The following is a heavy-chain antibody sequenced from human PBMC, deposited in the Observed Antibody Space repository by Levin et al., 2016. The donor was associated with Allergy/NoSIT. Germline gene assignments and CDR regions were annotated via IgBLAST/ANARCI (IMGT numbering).Heavy chain of an antibody. CDR3: ARGRVAASALFTSEKSNLDV. Sequence: SETLSLTCAVYGGSLGVHSWTWIRQPPGKGLEWIGEITRGGGTNYMPSLKSRVTISIDRSKNQVSLKVTSLTAADTAMYYCARGRVAASALFTSEKSNLDVWGQGTTVTVSS. CDR1: GGSLGVHS. J-gene: IGHJ6*02. CDR2: ITRGGGT. D-gene: IGHD2-15*01. V-gene: IGHV4-34*01.